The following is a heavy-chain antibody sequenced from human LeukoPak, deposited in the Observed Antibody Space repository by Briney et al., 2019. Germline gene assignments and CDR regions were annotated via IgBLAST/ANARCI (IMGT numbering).Heavy chain of an antibody. CDR1: GGSVSSGSYY. J-gene: IGHJ4*02. D-gene: IGHD3-10*01. V-gene: IGHV4-61*01. CDR2: IYYSGST. Sequence: SEILSLTCTVSGGSVSSGSYYWSWIRQPPGKGLEWIGYIYYSGSTNYNPSLKSRVTISGDTSKSQFSLKLSSVTAADTAVYYCARVGWYGGLTEFDYWGQGTLVTVSS. CDR3: ARVGWYGGLTEFDY.